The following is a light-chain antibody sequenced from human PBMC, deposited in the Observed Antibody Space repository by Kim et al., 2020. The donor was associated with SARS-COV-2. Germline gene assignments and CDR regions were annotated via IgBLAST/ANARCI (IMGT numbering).Light chain of an antibody. J-gene: IGLJ2*01. CDR1: SSDVGSYNL. CDR3: CSYAGSSTVV. CDR2: EVS. V-gene: IGLV2-23*02. Sequence: GPSIPISCAGTSSDVGSYNLISWYQQQPGKAPRLMIYEVSKRPSGVSNRFSGSKSGNTASLTISGLQAEDEADYYCCSYAGSSTVVFGGGTQLTVL.